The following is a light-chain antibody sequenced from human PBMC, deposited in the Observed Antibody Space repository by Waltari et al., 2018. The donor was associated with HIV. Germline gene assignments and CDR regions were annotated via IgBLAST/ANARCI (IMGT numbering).Light chain of an antibody. Sequence: SYELTQPRSVSVSPGQPANITRSGDKFGKQYTCWVQQRPGRSPFLVLDQDNKRPSGIPERFSGSNAGNTATLTMSGTQALDDADYYCQAWDSSTDVVFGGGTKLTVL. CDR1: KFGKQY. CDR2: QDN. V-gene: IGLV3-1*01. J-gene: IGLJ2*01. CDR3: QAWDSSTDVV.